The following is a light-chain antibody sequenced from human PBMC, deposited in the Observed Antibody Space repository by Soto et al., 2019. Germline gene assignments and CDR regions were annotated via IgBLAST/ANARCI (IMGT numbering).Light chain of an antibody. V-gene: IGLV2-14*01. CDR2: DVS. CDR1: SSDVGGYNY. CDR3: SSYTSSRTLV. J-gene: IGLJ1*01. Sequence: QSALTQPASVSGSPGQSITISCTGTSSDVGGYNYVSWYQQHPGKAPKLMIYDVSNRPSGVSNRFSGSKSVNTASLTISGLQAEDEADYYCSSYTSSRTLVFVTGTKLTVL.